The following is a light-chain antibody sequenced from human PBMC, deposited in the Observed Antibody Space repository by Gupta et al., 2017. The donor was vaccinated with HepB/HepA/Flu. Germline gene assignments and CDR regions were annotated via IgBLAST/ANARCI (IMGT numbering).Light chain of an antibody. Sequence: EVVLTQSPGTLSLSPGERATLSCRASQSVTSSYLAWYQQKPGQAPRLLIYGTSSRATGISDRFSGSGSGPDFTLTISRLEPEDFAMYYCQHYGSSPWTFGQGTKVESK. J-gene: IGKJ1*01. CDR1: QSVTSSY. CDR2: GTS. CDR3: QHYGSSPWT. V-gene: IGKV3-20*01.